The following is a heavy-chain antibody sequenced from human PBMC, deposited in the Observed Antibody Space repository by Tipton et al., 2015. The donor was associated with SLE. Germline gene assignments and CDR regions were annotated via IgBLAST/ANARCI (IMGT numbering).Heavy chain of an antibody. CDR1: GDSLGNSH. CDR2: IYYSGST. V-gene: IGHV4-59*05. CDR3: VRQFRSSGYSLYYFDY. D-gene: IGHD3-22*01. Sequence: TLSLTCTVSGDSLGNSHWTWIRQAAGKGLEWIGSIYYSGSTYYNPSLKSRVSISVDTSKNQFSLKLTSVTAADTALYYCVRQFRSSGYSLYYFDYWGQGSLVTVSS. J-gene: IGHJ4*02.